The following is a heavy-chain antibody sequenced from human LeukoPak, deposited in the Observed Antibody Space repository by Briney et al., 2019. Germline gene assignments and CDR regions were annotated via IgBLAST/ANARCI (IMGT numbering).Heavy chain of an antibody. CDR3: ARGVRGYYDILTGYYTEDYYYYYMDV. D-gene: IGHD3-9*01. Sequence: GASVKVSCKASGYTFTSYDINWVRQATRQGLEWMGWMNPNSGNTGYAQKFQGRVTITRNTSISTAYMELSSLRSEDTAVYYCARGVRGYYDILTGYYTEDYYYYYMDVWGKGTTVTVSS. CDR2: MNPNSGNT. CDR1: GYTFTSYD. J-gene: IGHJ6*03. V-gene: IGHV1-8*03.